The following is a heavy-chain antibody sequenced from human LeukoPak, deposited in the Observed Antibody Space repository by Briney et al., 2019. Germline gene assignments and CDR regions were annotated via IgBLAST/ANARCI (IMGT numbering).Heavy chain of an antibody. Sequence: PSETLSLTCAVYGGSFSSYYWSWIRQPAGKGLEWIGRIYTSGSTNYNPSLKSRVTISVDTSKNQFSLKLSSVTAADTAVYYCARTHICGDYRCYFDYWGQGTLVTVSS. J-gene: IGHJ4*02. CDR3: ARTHICGDYRCYFDY. D-gene: IGHD4-17*01. CDR1: GGSFSSYY. CDR2: IYTSGST. V-gene: IGHV4-59*10.